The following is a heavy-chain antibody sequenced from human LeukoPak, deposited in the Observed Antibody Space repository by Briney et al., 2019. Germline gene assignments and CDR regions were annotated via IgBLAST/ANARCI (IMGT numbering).Heavy chain of an antibody. D-gene: IGHD2-2*01. CDR2: ISYDGSNK. CDR3: ARVFSAVLDY. V-gene: IGHV3-30*04. J-gene: IGHJ4*02. Sequence: PGRPLRLSCAASGFTFSSYAMHWVRQAPGKGLEWVAVISYDGSNKYYADSVKGRFTISRDNSENTLYLQMNSLRAEDTAVYYCARVFSAVLDYWGRGTLVTVP. CDR1: GFTFSSYA.